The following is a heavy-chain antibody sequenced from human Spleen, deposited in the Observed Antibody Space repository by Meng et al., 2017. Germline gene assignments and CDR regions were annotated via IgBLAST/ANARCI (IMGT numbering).Heavy chain of an antibody. J-gene: IGHJ4*02. V-gene: IGHV4-34*01. CDR3: ARGPTTMAHDFDY. D-gene: IGHD4-11*01. CDR1: GGSFSDYY. CDR2: INHSGST. Sequence: QLQLPQGGGVLLKPSETLALTCVVYGGSFSDYYGSWIRQPPGKGLEWIGEINHSGSTNYNPSLESRATISVDTTQTNLSLKLSSVTAADSAVYYCARGPTTMAHDFDYWGQGTLVTVSS.